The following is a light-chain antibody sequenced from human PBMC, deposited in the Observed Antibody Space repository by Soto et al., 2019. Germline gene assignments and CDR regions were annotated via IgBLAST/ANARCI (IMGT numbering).Light chain of an antibody. J-gene: IGLJ1*01. V-gene: IGLV1-51*01. CDR2: DNN. CDR1: SSNIGNNY. CDR3: GTWDSSLSADV. Sequence: QSVLTQPPSVSAPPGQKVTISCSGSSSNIGNNYVSWYQQLPGTAPKLLMYDNNKRPSGIPDRFSGSKSGTSATLGITGLQSGDEADYYCGTWDSSLSADVFGTGTKLTVL.